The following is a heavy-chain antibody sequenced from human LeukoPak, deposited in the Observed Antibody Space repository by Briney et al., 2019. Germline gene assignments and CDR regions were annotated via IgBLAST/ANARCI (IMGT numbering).Heavy chain of an antibody. D-gene: IGHD6-19*01. CDR3: ARQRSSGSIINP. CDR1: GGSISSYY. J-gene: IGHJ5*02. CDR2: IYYSGST. Sequence: SQTLSLTCAVSGGSISSYYWSWIRQPPGKGLEWIGYIYYSGSTNYNPSLKSRVTISVDTSKNQFSLKLSSVTAADTAVYYCARQRSSGSIINPWGQGTLVTVSS. V-gene: IGHV4-59*08.